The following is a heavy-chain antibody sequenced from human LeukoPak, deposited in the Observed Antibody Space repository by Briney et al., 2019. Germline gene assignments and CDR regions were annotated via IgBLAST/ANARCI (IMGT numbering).Heavy chain of an antibody. J-gene: IGHJ6*02. Sequence: ASVKVSCKASGFTLTSYFMHCVRQAPGQGLEWMGIINPSGGSTSYAQKFQGRVTMTRDTSTSTVYMELSSLRSEDTAVYYCARGCGELGVYSGYEWEPEYYYDYYGMDVWGQGTTVTVSS. CDR1: GFTLTSYF. CDR3: ARGCGELGVYSGYEWEPEYYYDYYGMDV. CDR2: INPSGGST. D-gene: IGHD5-12*01. V-gene: IGHV1-46*01.